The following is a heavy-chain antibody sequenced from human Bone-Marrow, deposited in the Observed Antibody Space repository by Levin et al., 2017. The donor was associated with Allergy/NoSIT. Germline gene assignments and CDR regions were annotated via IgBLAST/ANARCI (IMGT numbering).Heavy chain of an antibody. D-gene: IGHD3-3*01. J-gene: IGHJ3*02. CDR3: ARDRKYHDFWRGNPGGALDI. CDR2: IIPIFGTA. V-gene: IGHV1-69*06. CDR1: GGAYSNYG. Sequence: SVKVSCRASGGAYSNYGITWVRQAPGQGLEWMGGIIPIFGTANYAQKFQGRVTITAEKYSTTAYMELSSLRSEDTAIYYCARDRKYHDFWRGNPGGALDIWGQGTTVIVSS.